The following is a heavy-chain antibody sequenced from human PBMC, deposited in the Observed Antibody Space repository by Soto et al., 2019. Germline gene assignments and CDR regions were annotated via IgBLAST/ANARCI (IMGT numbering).Heavy chain of an antibody. CDR2: ISYDGSNK. J-gene: IGHJ4*02. Sequence: PGGSLRLSCAASGFTFSSYAMHWVRQAPGKGLEWVAVISYDGSNKYYADSVKGRYTISRDSSKNTLYLQMNSLRAEDTAVYYCASYDFWSGLGVYYFDYWGQGTLVTVSS. CDR3: ASYDFWSGLGVYYFDY. CDR1: GFTFSSYA. V-gene: IGHV3-30-3*01. D-gene: IGHD3-3*01.